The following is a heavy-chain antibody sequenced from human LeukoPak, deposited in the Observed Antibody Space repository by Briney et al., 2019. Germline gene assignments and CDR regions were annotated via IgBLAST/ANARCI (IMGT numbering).Heavy chain of an antibody. CDR1: GGSMSGSC. J-gene: IGHJ4*02. Sequence: HSETLSLTCTVSGGSMSGSCWSWIRQPPGKGLQWIAYICYSGGTDYNPSLKSRVTMSVDTSKNQFSLRLSSVTATDTAVYYCAGGYGYNPYWGQGTLVTVSS. D-gene: IGHD5-24*01. CDR2: ICYSGGT. V-gene: IGHV4-59*08. CDR3: AGGYGYNPY.